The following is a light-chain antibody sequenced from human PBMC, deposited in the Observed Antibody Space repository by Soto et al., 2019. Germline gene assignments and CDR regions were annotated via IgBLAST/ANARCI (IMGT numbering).Light chain of an antibody. CDR1: SSDVGGYNY. CDR2: EVS. J-gene: IGLJ1*01. CDR3: SPYTSSSTYV. V-gene: IGLV2-14*01. Sequence: QSALTQPPSASGPPCQSVTISCTGTSSDVGGYNYVSWYQQHPGKAPKLMIYEVSNRPSGVSNRFSGSKSGNTASLTISGLQAEDEADYYCSPYTSSSTYVFGTGTKVTVL.